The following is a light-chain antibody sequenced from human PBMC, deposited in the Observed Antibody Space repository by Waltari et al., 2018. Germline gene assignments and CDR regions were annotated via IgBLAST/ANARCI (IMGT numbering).Light chain of an antibody. CDR2: AAS. Sequence: EIVMTQSPATLSVSPGERAALSCRASQSVSSNLAWYPQKPGQAPSLLIYAASTRATGIPGRFSGSGSVTEFTLTISSLQSEDFAVYYCQQYHAWPPLTFGGGTKVEIK. V-gene: IGKV3-15*01. CDR3: QQYHAWPPLT. CDR1: QSVSSN. J-gene: IGKJ4*01.